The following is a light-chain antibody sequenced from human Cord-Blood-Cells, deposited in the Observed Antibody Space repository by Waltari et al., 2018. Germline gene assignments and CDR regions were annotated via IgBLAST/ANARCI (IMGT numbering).Light chain of an antibody. CDR1: QSLRSY. Sequence: DIQMTQSPSSLSASVGDRVTITCRASQSLRSYLNWYQQKPGKAPKLLIYAASSLQSWVPSRFSGSGSGTDFTLTISSLQPEDFATYYCQQSYSTPRTFGQGTKLEIK. J-gene: IGKJ2*01. CDR2: AAS. V-gene: IGKV1-39*01. CDR3: QQSYSTPRT.